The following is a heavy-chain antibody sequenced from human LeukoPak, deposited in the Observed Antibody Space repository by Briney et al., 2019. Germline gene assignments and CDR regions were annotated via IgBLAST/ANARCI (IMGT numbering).Heavy chain of an antibody. CDR3: AKASGYSYGYDY. CDR2: ISSSSSYI. J-gene: IGHJ4*02. V-gene: IGHV3-21*01. D-gene: IGHD5-18*01. Sequence: GGSLRLSCAASGFTFSSYSMNWVRQAPGKGLEWVSSISSSSSYIYYADSVKGRFTISRDNAKNSLYLQMNSLRAEDTAVYYCAKASGYSYGYDYWGQGTLVTVSS. CDR1: GFTFSSYS.